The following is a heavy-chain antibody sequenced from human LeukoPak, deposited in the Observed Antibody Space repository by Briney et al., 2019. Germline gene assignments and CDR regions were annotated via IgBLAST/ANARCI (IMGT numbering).Heavy chain of an antibody. CDR3: ARGVGGYENWFDP. V-gene: IGHV6-1*01. J-gene: IGHJ5*02. CDR1: GDSVSSNSAA. Sequence: SQTLSLTCAISGDSVSSNSAAWIWIRQSPSRGLEWLGRTYYRSKWYNDYAVSVKSRITINPDTSKNQFSLQLNSVTPEDTAVYYCARGVGGYENWFDPWGQGTLVTVSS. D-gene: IGHD5-12*01. CDR2: TYYRSKWYN.